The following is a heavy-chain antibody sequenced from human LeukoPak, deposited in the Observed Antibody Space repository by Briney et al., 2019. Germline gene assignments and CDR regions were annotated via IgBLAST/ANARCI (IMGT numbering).Heavy chain of an antibody. D-gene: IGHD6-19*01. CDR3: SGGRDIAVAGPGGYFDY. J-gene: IGHJ4*02. CDR2: ISPGGDEV. Sequence: PGGSLRLSCAASGFIFSDYHMSWIRQAPGKGLEWVSYISPGGDEVYFADSVKGRFTISRDNAKNSLFLQMSSLTAEDTAVYYCSGGRDIAVAGPGGYFDYWGQGTLVIVSS. V-gene: IGHV3-11*01. CDR1: GFIFSDYH.